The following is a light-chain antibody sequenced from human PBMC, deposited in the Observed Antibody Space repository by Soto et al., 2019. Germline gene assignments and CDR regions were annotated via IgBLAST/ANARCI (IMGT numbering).Light chain of an antibody. V-gene: IGLV2-14*01. CDR2: DVS. J-gene: IGLJ1*01. Sequence: QSVLTQPASVSGSPGQSITISCTGTSSDVGGYNYVSWYQQHPGKAPKLMIYDVSNRPSGVSNRFSGSNSGNTASLTIPGLQAEDEADYYCSSYTSSSTLVFGTGTKVTVL. CDR1: SSDVGGYNY. CDR3: SSYTSSSTLV.